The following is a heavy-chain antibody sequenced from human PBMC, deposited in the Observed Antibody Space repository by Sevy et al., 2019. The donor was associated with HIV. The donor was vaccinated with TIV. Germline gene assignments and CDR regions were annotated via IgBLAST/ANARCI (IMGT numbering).Heavy chain of an antibody. CDR2: INPNSGGT. Sequence: ASVKVSCKASGYTFTGYYMHWVRQAPGQGFEWMGWINPNSGGTNYAQKFQGRFTMTRDTSISTAYMELTRLTSDDTAVYYCARAGARRHFDYWGQGTLVTVSS. CDR3: ARAGARRHFDY. J-gene: IGHJ4*02. D-gene: IGHD1-26*01. V-gene: IGHV1-2*02. CDR1: GYTFTGYY.